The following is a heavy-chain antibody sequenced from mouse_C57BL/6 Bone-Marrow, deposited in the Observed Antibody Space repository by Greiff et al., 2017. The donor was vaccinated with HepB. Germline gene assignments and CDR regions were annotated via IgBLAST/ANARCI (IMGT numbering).Heavy chain of an antibody. Sequence: EVQLVESEGGLVQPGSSMKLSCTASGFTFSDYYMAWVRQVPEKGLEWVANINHDGSSTYYLDSLKSRFIISRDNAKNILYLQMSSLKSEDTATYYCARDEGLRGEAWFAYWGQGTLVTVSA. CDR1: GFTFSDYY. CDR2: INHDGSST. D-gene: IGHD2-4*01. J-gene: IGHJ3*01. CDR3: ARDEGLRGEAWFAY. V-gene: IGHV5-16*01.